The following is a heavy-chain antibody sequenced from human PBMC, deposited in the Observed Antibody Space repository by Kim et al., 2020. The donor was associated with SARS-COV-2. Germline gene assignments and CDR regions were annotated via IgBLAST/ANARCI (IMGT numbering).Heavy chain of an antibody. CDR3: ARASDYYDSSGYNRYDAFDI. CDR1: GYTFTSYG. CDR2: ISAYNGNT. V-gene: IGHV1-18*01. Sequence: ASVKVSCKASGYTFTSYGISWVRQAPGQGLEWMGWISAYNGNTNYAQKLQGRVTMTTDTSTSTAYMELRSLRSDDTAGYYCARASDYYDSSGYNRYDAFDIWGQGTMVTVSS. D-gene: IGHD3-22*01. J-gene: IGHJ3*02.